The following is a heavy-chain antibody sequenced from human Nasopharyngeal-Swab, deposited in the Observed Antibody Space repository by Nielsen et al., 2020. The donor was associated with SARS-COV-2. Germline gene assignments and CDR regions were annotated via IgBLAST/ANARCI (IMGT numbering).Heavy chain of an antibody. Sequence: SVKVSCKASGFTFTSSAVQWVRQARGQRLEWIGWIVVGSGNTNCAQKFQERVTITRDMSTSTAYMELSSLRSEDTAVYYCAADARQQLVRGGGDYWGQGTLVTVSS. CDR2: IVVGSGNT. V-gene: IGHV1-58*01. CDR3: AADARQQLVRGGGDY. D-gene: IGHD6-13*01. J-gene: IGHJ4*02. CDR1: GFTFTSSA.